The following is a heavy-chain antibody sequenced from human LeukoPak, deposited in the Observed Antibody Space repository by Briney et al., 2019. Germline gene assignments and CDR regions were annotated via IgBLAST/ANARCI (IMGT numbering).Heavy chain of an antibody. D-gene: IGHD3-10*01. J-gene: IGHJ4*02. CDR3: ARVGYGSGSPFDY. CDR1: GYTFTSYY. V-gene: IGHV1-46*03. CDR2: INQSGGST. Sequence: ASVKVSCKASGYTFTSYYMHWVRQAPGQGLEWMGIINQSGGSTSYAKKSQGRVTMTSDTSTTTVYMELRSLTCADTAGYYCARVGYGSGSPFDYWGQGTLVTVSS.